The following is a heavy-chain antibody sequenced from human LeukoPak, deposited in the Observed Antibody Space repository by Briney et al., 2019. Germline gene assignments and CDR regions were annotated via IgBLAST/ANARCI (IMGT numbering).Heavy chain of an antibody. CDR3: VRDKYYGSGSYNYFDF. J-gene: IGHJ4*02. D-gene: IGHD3-10*01. CDR1: GYTFTSHY. V-gene: IGHV1-46*01. CDR2: INPSGGNT. Sequence: GASVKVSCKASGYTFTSHYMHWVRQAPGQGFEWMGKINPSGGNTDYAPKFQGRVTMARDMSTSTVYMQMSSLRSDDTAVYYCVRDKYYGSGSYNYFDFWGQGTLVTVSS.